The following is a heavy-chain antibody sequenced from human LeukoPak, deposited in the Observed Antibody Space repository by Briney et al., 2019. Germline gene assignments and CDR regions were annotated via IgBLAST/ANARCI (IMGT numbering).Heavy chain of an antibody. Sequence: GGSLRLSCAASGFTFSSHAMHWVRQAPGKGLEWVAVISDGGSKKYYADSVKGRFSISRDSAKTTVYLQMNSLRAEDTALYYYARRGGAAAGMGYYYFMDVWGKGTPVTVSS. V-gene: IGHV3-30*04. CDR1: GFTFSSHA. CDR2: ISDGGSKK. J-gene: IGHJ6*03. D-gene: IGHD6-13*01. CDR3: ARRGGAAAGMGYYYFMDV.